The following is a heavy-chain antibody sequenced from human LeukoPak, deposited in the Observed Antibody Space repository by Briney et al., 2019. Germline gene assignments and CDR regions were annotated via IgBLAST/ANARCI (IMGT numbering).Heavy chain of an antibody. CDR1: GGSISSYY. J-gene: IGHJ6*02. CDR3: ARVFGDGYKSPFYYYYYGMDV. CDR2: IYYSGST. Sequence: ETLSLTCTVSGGSISSYYWSWFRQPPGKGLEWIGYIYYSGSTNYNPSLKSRVTISVDTSKNQFSLKLSSVTAADTAVYYCARVFGDGYKSPFYYYYYGMDVWGQGTTVTVSS. V-gene: IGHV4-59*01. D-gene: IGHD5-24*01.